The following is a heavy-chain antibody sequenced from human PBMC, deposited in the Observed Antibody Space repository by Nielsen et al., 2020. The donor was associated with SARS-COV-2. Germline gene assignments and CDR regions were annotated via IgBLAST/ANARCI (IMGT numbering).Heavy chain of an antibody. J-gene: IGHJ4*02. CDR2: ISSSSSYT. CDR3: ARGELGIAVAGTDY. V-gene: IGHV3-11*05. Sequence: GGSLRLSCVASGFTFSTFWMTWVRQAPGKGLEWVSYISSSSSYTNYADSVKGRFTISRDNAKNSLYLQMNSLRAEDTAVYYCARGELGIAVAGTDYWGQGTLVTVSS. CDR1: GFTFSTFW. D-gene: IGHD6-19*01.